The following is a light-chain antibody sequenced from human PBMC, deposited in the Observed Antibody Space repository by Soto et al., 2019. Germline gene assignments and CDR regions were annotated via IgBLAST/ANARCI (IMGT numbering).Light chain of an antibody. Sequence: EIVLTQSPGTLSLSPGERATLSCRASQSVSSSYLAWYQQKPGQAPRLLIYDTSSRATGIPDRFIGSGSGTDFTLAISRLEPEDFAVYYCQQCGSSPSFGQGTNVELK. V-gene: IGKV3-20*01. J-gene: IGKJ1*01. CDR3: QQCGSSPS. CDR2: DTS. CDR1: QSVSSSY.